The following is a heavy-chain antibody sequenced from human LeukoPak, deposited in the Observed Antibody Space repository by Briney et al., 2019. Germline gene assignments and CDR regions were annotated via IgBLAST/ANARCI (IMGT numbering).Heavy chain of an antibody. CDR3: ARAVKYYDFWSGISPGYYMDV. V-gene: IGHV4-59*01. CDR2: IYYSGST. CDR1: GGSISSYY. Sequence: SETLSLTCTASGGSISSYYWSWIRQPPGKGLEWIGYIYYSGSTNYNPSLKSRVTISVDTSKNQFSLKLSSVTAADTAVYYCARAVKYYDFWSGISPGYYMDVWGKGTTVTVS. J-gene: IGHJ6*03. D-gene: IGHD3-3*01.